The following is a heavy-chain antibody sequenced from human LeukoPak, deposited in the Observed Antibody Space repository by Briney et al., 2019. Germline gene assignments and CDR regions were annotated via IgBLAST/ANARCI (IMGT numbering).Heavy chain of an antibody. Sequence: GASVKVSCKASGYTFTSYDINWVRQATGQGLEWMGWMNPNSGNTGYAQKLQGRVTMTTDTSTSTAYMELRSLRSDDTAVYYCARERSIAAAGTSDYWGQGTLVTVSS. V-gene: IGHV1-8*02. CDR1: GYTFTSYD. CDR2: MNPNSGNT. D-gene: IGHD6-13*01. CDR3: ARERSIAAAGTSDY. J-gene: IGHJ4*02.